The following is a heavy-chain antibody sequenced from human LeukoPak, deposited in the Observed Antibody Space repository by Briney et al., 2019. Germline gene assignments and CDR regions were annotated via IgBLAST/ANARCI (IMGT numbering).Heavy chain of an antibody. CDR1: GNGFTTNW. V-gene: IGHV5-51*03. J-gene: IGHJ4*02. CDR3: ARPGGEGYFDY. Sequence: GGPLKISVKGLGNGFTTNWIGGGARFPGKGLGWMGIIYPGDSDTRYSPSFQGQVTISADKSISTAYLQWSSLKASDTAMYYCARPGGEGYFDYWGQGTLVTVSS. D-gene: IGHD3-10*01. CDR2: IYPGDSDT.